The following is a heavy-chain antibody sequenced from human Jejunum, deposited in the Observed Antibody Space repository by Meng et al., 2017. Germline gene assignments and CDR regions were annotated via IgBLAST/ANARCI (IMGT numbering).Heavy chain of an antibody. V-gene: IGHV3-48*03. CDR1: GFTFSSYE. CDR2: ISNSGSTI. CDR3: AREAPTGLTIGSFFDF. J-gene: IGHJ4*02. Sequence: GGSLRLSCAASGFTFSSYEMNWVRQAPGKGLEWVAYISNSGSTIYYVDSVRGRFTISRDNAKNSLYLQMNSLRVEDTAVYYCAREAPTGLTIGSFFDFWGQGATVTVSS. D-gene: IGHD1-14*01.